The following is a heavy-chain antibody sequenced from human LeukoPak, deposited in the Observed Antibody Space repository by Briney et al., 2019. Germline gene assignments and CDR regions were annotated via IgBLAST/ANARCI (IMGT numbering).Heavy chain of an antibody. Sequence: ASVKVSCKASGYTFTSYDINWVRQATGQGLEWMGWMNPNSGNTGYAQKFQGRVTITRNTSISTAYMELSSLRSEDTAVYYCAREPHYYYYMDVWGKPTTVTVSS. V-gene: IGHV1-8*03. D-gene: IGHD1-14*01. CDR2: MNPNSGNT. J-gene: IGHJ6*03. CDR1: GYTFTSYD. CDR3: AREPHYYYYMDV.